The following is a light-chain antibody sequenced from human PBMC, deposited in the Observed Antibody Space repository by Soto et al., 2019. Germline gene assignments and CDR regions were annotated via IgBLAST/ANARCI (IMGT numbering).Light chain of an antibody. Sequence: QSVLTQPPSASVTPGQRVTISCSGSSSNIGSNTVNWYQQLPGTAPKLLLHSNNQRPSGVPARFSGSKSGTSASLAISGLQSEDEGDYSCAAWDDSLKGGVFGGGTQLTVL. CDR3: AAWDDSLKGGV. CDR1: SSNIGSNT. V-gene: IGLV1-44*01. J-gene: IGLJ3*02. CDR2: SNN.